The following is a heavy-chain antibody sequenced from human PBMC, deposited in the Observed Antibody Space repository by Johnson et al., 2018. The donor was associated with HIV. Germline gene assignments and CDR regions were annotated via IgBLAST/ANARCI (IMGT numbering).Heavy chain of an antibody. D-gene: IGHD3-22*01. Sequence: VQLVESGGGVVQPGGSLRLSCAASGFTFSSYGMHWVRQAPGKGLEWVAFIRYDGSNKYYADSVKGRFTISRDNSKNTLYLQMNSLRAEDTAVYYCAKDRFQYYDRSGHPCFDIWGQGTMVTVSS. CDR1: GFTFSSYG. V-gene: IGHV3-30*02. CDR2: IRYDGSNK. J-gene: IGHJ3*02. CDR3: AKDRFQYYDRSGHPCFDI.